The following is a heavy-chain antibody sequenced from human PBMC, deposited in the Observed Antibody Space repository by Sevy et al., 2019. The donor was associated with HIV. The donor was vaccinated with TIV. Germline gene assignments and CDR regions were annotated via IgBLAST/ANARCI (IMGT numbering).Heavy chain of an antibody. V-gene: IGHV3-11*01. CDR1: GFTFSDYY. CDR3: ERDHSGNDV. Sequence: GGSLRLSCAASGFTFSDYYMSWIRQAPGKGMGWVSYISGSGNTIYYADSVKDRFTISRDNARNSLYLQMNSLRPEDTGVYYCERDHSGNDVWGQGTPVTVSS. J-gene: IGHJ4*02. D-gene: IGHD2-15*01. CDR2: ISGSGNTI.